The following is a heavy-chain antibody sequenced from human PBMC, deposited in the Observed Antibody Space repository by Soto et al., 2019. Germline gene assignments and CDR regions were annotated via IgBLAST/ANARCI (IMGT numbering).Heavy chain of an antibody. CDR2: IYYGGSP. CDR3: ARVLDYYDSNRAPDAFDV. J-gene: IGHJ3*01. D-gene: IGHD3-22*01. V-gene: IGHV4-31*03. Sequence: QVQLQESGPGLVKPSQTLSLTCTVSGGSISSGGYYWSWIRQHPGKGLEWIGYIYYGGSPYYNPSLKSRVTISVDTSKNQFSLKLSSVTVPDTAVYYCARVLDYYDSNRAPDAFDVWGQGTMVTVSS. CDR1: GGSISSGGYY.